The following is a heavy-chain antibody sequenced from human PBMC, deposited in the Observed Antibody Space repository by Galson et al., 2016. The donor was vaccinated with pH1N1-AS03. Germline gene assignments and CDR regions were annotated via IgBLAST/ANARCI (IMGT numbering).Heavy chain of an antibody. J-gene: IGHJ5*02. CDR2: VHYSGTT. V-gene: IGHV4-4*02. D-gene: IGHD4-17*01. CDR3: ARHLYGDYVGWFDP. CDR1: GGSMTSPDW. Sequence: LSLTCAVSGGSMTSPDWWTWVRQPPGKGLEWIGEVHYSGTTSYNPSLNSRVTMSIDKSNNQFSLNLGSVTAADTAVYYCARHLYGDYVGWFDPWGQGTLVTVSS.